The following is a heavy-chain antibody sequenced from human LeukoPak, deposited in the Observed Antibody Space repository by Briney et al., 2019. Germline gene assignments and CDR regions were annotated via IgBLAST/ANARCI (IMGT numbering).Heavy chain of an antibody. J-gene: IGHJ1*01. V-gene: IGHV3-30*02. CDR3: APIEVVTAIPYFQH. CDR1: GLTFSSYG. D-gene: IGHD2-21*02. CDR2: IRYDGSNK. Sequence: PGGSLRLSCAASGLTFSSYGMHWVRQAPGKGLEWVAFIRYDGSNKYYADSVKGRFTISRDNSKNTLYLQMNSLRAEDTAVYYCAPIEVVTAIPYFQHWGQGTLVTVSS.